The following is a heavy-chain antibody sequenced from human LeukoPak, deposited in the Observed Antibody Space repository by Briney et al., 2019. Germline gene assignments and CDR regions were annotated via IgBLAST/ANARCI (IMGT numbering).Heavy chain of an antibody. D-gene: IGHD6-13*01. CDR2: IKEDGSEK. Sequence: GGSLRLSCSASGFTFNTYWMSWVRQAPGKGLQWVAIIKEDGSEKYYVDPVKGRFTISRDNAKNSLYLQMNSLRAEETAEYYCARVRYYSSTYNPFDLWGQGTLVTVSS. CDR3: ARVRYYSSTYNPFDL. J-gene: IGHJ5*02. CDR1: GFTFNTYW. V-gene: IGHV3-7*01.